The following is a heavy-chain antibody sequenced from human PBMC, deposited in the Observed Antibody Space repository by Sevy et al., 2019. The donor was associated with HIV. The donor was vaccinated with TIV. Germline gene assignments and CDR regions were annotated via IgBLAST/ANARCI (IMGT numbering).Heavy chain of an antibody. CDR2: MSYNGNKK. V-gene: IGHV3-30*04. CDR1: GFTFNRSP. J-gene: IGHJ6*02. CDR3: AREGVLFEGVIVSYGMDV. D-gene: IGHD3-16*01. Sequence: GGSLRLSCAASGFTFNRSPMHWVRQAPGKGLEWVAVMSYNGNKKYNGDSVKGRFTISRDDSKTTLYLQMNSLRPEDTAAYYCAREGVLFEGVIVSYGMDVWGQGTTVTVSS.